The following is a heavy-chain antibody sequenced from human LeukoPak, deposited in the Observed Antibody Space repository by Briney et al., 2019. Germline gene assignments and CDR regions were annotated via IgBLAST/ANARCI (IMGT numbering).Heavy chain of an antibody. Sequence: PGGSLRLSCAASGFTFSSYGMHWVRQAPGKGLEWVAFIRYDGSNKYYADSVKGRFTISRDNSKNTLYLQMNSLRAEDTAVYYCAKEAKSSSWYPEYYMDVWGKGTTVTISS. CDR3: AKEAKSSSWYPEYYMDV. CDR2: IRYDGSNK. J-gene: IGHJ6*03. D-gene: IGHD6-13*01. V-gene: IGHV3-30*02. CDR1: GFTFSSYG.